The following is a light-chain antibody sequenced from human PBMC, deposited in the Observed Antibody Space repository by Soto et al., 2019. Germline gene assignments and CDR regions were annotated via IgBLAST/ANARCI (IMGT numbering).Light chain of an antibody. J-gene: IGLJ2*01. CDR2: EVN. V-gene: IGLV2-8*01. CDR3: SSYAGSDNVVV. CDR1: SSDVGGYNY. Sequence: QSVLTQPPSASGSPGQSVTISCTGTSSDVGGYNYVSWYQQHPGKAPKLMIYEVNQRPSGVPNRFSGSKSGNTASLTVSGLQAEDEADYYCSSYAGSDNVVVFGGGTKLTVL.